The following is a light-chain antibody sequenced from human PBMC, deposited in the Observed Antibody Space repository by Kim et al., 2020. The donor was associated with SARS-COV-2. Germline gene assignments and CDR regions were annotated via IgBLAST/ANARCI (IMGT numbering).Light chain of an antibody. Sequence: GTPGQRVTISCSGSSSNIGSNTVNWYQQLPGTAPKLLIYSNNQRPSGVRDRFSGSKSGTSASLAISGLQSEDEADYYCEAWDDSLVFGGGTQLTVL. CDR2: SNN. CDR1: SSNIGSNT. V-gene: IGLV1-44*01. J-gene: IGLJ2*01. CDR3: EAWDDSLV.